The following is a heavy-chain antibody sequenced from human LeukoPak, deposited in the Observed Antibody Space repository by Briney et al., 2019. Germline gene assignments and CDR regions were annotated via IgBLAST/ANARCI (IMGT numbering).Heavy chain of an antibody. CDR1: GFTFSSYA. J-gene: IGHJ4*02. V-gene: IGHV3-23*01. Sequence: GGSLRLSCAASGFTFSSYAMSWVRQAPGKGLEWVSAISGSGGSTYYADSVKGRFTISRDNSKNTLYLQMNSLRAEDTAVYYCAKGFIAYYDFWSGRAIPYHFDYWGQGTLVTVSS. D-gene: IGHD3-3*01. CDR3: AKGFIAYYDFWSGRAIPYHFDY. CDR2: ISGSGGST.